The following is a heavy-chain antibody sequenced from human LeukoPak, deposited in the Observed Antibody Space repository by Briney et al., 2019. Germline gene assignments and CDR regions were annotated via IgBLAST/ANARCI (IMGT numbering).Heavy chain of an antibody. Sequence: ASVKVSCKASGGTFSSYAISWVRQAPGQGLEWMGGIIPIFGTANYAQKFQGRVTITTDESTSTAYMELSSLRSEDTAVYYCVRAAMVRGVFDYWGQGTLVTVSS. CDR1: GGTFSSYA. CDR3: VRAAMVRGVFDY. D-gene: IGHD3-10*01. CDR2: IIPIFGTA. V-gene: IGHV1-69*05. J-gene: IGHJ4*02.